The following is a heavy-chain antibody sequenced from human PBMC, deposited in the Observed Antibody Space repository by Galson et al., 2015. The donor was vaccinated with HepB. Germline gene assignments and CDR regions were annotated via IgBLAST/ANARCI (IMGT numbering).Heavy chain of an antibody. CDR3: ARAQVPDNWNYEMNDALDI. D-gene: IGHD1-7*01. CDR1: GGSISSGGYY. Sequence: TLSLTCTVSGGSISSGGYYWSWIRQHPGKGLEWIGYIYYSGSTYYNPSLKSRVTISVDTSKNQFSLKLSSVTAADTAVYYCARAQVPDNWNYEMNDALDIWGQGTMVTVSS. V-gene: IGHV4-31*03. J-gene: IGHJ3*02. CDR2: IYYSGST.